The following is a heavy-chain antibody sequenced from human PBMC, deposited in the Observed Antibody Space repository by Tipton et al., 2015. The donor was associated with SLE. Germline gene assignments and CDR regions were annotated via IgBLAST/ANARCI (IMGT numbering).Heavy chain of an antibody. D-gene: IGHD1-26*01. J-gene: IGHJ4*02. CDR2: IYYSGST. V-gene: IGHV4-59*12. CDR1: GGSFSGYY. Sequence: SLTCAVYGGSFSGYYWSWIRQPPGKGLEWIGDIYYSGSTNYNPSLKSRVTISIDTSKNHFSLKLSSVTAADTAVYYCAGMSYPREGYFDYWGQGTLVTVSS. CDR3: AGMSYPREGYFDY.